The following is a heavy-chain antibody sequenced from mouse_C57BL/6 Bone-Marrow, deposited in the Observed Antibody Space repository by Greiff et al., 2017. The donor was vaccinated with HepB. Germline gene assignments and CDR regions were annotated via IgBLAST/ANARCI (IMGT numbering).Heavy chain of an antibody. CDR3: ARNAMDY. V-gene: IGHV2-2*01. J-gene: IGHJ4*01. CDR1: GFSFTSYG. CDR2: IWSGGST. Sequence: QVQLKESGPGLVQPSQRLSITCTVSGFSFTSYGVHWVRQSPGKGLEWLGVIWSGGSTDYKAAFISRLSISKDNSKSQVFFKMNSLQADDTAIYYCARNAMDYWGQGTSVTVSS.